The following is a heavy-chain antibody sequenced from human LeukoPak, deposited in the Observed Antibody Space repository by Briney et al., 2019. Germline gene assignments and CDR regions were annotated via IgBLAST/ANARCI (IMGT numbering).Heavy chain of an antibody. Sequence: GESLRLSCAASGFTFRDYSMAWVRQVPGGGLHWVSAISIPTFTLYADPVKGRFIISRDNSKNTLYLQMDNLRAEDTAVYYCVKERDRGVDVADDFDLWGQGTLVTVPS. D-gene: IGHD6-19*01. J-gene: IGHJ4*02. CDR1: GFTFRDYS. CDR3: VKERDRGVDVADDFDL. V-gene: IGHV3-23*01. CDR2: ISIPTFT.